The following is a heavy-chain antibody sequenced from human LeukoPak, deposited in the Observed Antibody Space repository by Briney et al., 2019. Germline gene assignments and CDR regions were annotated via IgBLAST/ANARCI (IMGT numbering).Heavy chain of an antibody. V-gene: IGHV3-33*01. J-gene: IGHJ4*02. Sequence: GSLRLSCAASGFTFSSYGMHWVRQAPGKGLEWVAVIWYDGSNKYYADSVKGRFAISRDNSKNTLYLQMNSLRAEDTAVYYCTAGGDFCSGYPNPNPDYWGQGTLVTVSS. CDR3: TAGGDFCSGYPNPNPDY. CDR2: IWYDGSNK. D-gene: IGHD3-3*01. CDR1: GFTFSSYG.